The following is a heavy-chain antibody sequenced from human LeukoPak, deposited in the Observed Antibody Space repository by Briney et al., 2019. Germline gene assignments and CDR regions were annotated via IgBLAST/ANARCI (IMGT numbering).Heavy chain of an antibody. Sequence: SETLSLTCTVSGDSISSTSYFWGWIRQPPGKGLEWIGTIYYSGTTYYNPSLKSRVTISVDTSKSQFSLKLSSVSASDTAVYYCARHKCSGIYCPFDYWGQGTLVTVSS. D-gene: IGHD1-26*01. V-gene: IGHV4-39*01. CDR1: GDSISSTSYF. CDR2: IYYSGTT. J-gene: IGHJ4*02. CDR3: ARHKCSGIYCPFDY.